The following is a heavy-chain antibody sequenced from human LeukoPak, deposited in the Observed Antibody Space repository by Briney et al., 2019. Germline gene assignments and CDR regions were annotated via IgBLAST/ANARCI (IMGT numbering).Heavy chain of an antibody. D-gene: IGHD2-2*01. CDR1: GFTFDEFA. CDR2: VSGDGGRT. V-gene: IGHV3-43*02. CDR3: ARDRMSRAPTYFHH. Sequence: PGGFLRLSCAASGFTFDEFAMHWVRQAPGKGLEWVSFVSGDGGRTDYADSVKGRFTISRDNSKNSLYLQMNSLTAEDTAFYFCARDRMSRAPTYFHHWGQGTLVTVSA. J-gene: IGHJ1*01.